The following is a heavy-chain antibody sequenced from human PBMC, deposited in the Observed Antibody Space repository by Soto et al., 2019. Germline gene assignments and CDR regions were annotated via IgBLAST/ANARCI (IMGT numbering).Heavy chain of an antibody. D-gene: IGHD1-26*01. Sequence: VDVSCPACVGTFCSLAIIWVRQDPEQGRASMGGIIPIFGTAHYAQKXQGRVTITADESTSTAYMELSSLRSEDTAVYYCARELPGNPPAGDYWGQGTLVTVSS. CDR3: ARELPGNPPAGDY. CDR2: IIPIFGTA. V-gene: IGHV1-69*01. CDR1: VGTFCSLA. J-gene: IGHJ4*02.